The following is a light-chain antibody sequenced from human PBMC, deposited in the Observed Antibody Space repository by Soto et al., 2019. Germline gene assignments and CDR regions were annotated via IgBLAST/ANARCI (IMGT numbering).Light chain of an antibody. J-gene: IGLJ3*02. Sequence: QSALTQPASVSGSPGQSITISCTGTSSDVGSYNLVSWYQQHPGKAPKLMIYEVSKRPSGVSNRFSGSKSGNTASLTISGLQAEDEADYYCCSYAGSSTFEVFGGGTKL. CDR3: CSYAGSSTFEV. CDR1: SSDVGSYNL. V-gene: IGLV2-23*02. CDR2: EVS.